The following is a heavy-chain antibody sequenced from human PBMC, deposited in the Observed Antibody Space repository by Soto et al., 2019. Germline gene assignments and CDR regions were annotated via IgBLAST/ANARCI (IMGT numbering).Heavy chain of an antibody. CDR1: GGIFSSYA. V-gene: IGHV1-69*06. J-gene: IGHJ6*02. Sequence: AAVKVSCNASGGIFSSYAISWVRLAPGQAREWMGGIIPISGTANYAQKFQGRVTITADKSTSTAYMELSSLRSEDTAVYYCASKYYYDSSGYYPYYYYYYGMDVWGQGTTVTV. CDR2: IIPISGTA. D-gene: IGHD3-22*01. CDR3: ASKYYYDSSGYYPYYYYYYGMDV.